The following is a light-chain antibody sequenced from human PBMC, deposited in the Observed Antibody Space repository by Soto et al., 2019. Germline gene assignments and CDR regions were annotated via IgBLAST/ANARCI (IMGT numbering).Light chain of an antibody. CDR1: QSVSSY. CDR3: QQRSKWPPWT. V-gene: IGKV3-11*01. Sequence: EIVLTQSPATLSLSPGERATLCCRASQSVSSYLAWYQQKPGQAPRLLIYDASNRSTGIPARFSGSGSGTDCTLTISGLEPEDFAVYYCQQRSKWPPWTFGQGTKVEIQ. J-gene: IGKJ1*01. CDR2: DAS.